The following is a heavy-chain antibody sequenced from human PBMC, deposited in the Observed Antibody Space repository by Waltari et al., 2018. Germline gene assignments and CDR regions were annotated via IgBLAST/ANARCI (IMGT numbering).Heavy chain of an antibody. Sequence: QVQLVQSGAEVKKPGSSVKVSCKASGGTFSSYAISWVRQAPGQGLEWMGGIIPIFGTANYEQKFQGRVTITADESTSTAYMELSSLRSEDTAVYYCAIERSKSQLYYYYGMDVWGQGTTVTVSS. V-gene: IGHV1-69*13. CDR3: AIERSKSQLYYYYGMDV. CDR1: GGTFSSYA. J-gene: IGHJ6*02. CDR2: IIPIFGTA. D-gene: IGHD1-1*01.